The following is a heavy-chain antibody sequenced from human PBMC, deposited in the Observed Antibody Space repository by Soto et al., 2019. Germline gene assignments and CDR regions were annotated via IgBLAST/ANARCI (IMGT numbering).Heavy chain of an antibody. CDR3: ATARTVNPGFDYYYGMDV. CDR1: GYTITEXS. V-gene: IGHV1-24*01. D-gene: IGHD4-4*01. J-gene: IGHJ6*02. CDR2: FDPEDGET. Sequence: ASVKVSCKVSGYTITEXSMHWVRQAPGKGLEWMGGFDPEDGETIYAQKFQGRVTMTEDTSTDTAYMELSSLRSEDTAVYYCATARTVNPGFDYYYGMDVWGQGTTVTVSS.